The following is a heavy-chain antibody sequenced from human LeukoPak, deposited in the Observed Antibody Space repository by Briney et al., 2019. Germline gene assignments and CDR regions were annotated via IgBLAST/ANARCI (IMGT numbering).Heavy chain of an antibody. V-gene: IGHV6-1*01. CDR1: GDSLSSNSAT. Sequence: SQTLSLTCAISGDSLSSNSATWNWVRQSPSRGLEWLGRTYYRSKWYNDYAVSVKGRVTINPDASKKQFSLQLNSVTPEDTAMYYCARGNGYPFDYWGQGTLVTVSS. D-gene: IGHD3-16*01. CDR3: ARGNGYPFDY. CDR2: TYYRSKWYN. J-gene: IGHJ4*02.